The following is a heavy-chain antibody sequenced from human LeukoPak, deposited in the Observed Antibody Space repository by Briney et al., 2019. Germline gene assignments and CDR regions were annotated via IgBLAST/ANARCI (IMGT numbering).Heavy chain of an antibody. CDR3: ARLVLLWFGDPTPTLDY. V-gene: IGHV1-3*01. CDR1: GYTFTSYA. Sequence: EASVKVSCKASGYTFTSYAMHWVRQAPGQRLEWMGWINAGNGNTKYSQKFQGRVTITRDTSASTAYMELSSLRSEDTAVYYCARLVLLWFGDPTPTLDYWGQGTLVTVSS. CDR2: INAGNGNT. J-gene: IGHJ4*02. D-gene: IGHD3-10*01.